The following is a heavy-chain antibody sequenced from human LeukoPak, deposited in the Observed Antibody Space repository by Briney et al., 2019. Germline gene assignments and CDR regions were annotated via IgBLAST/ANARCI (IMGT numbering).Heavy chain of an antibody. CDR3: ARDRYSSSSGGSTT. CDR1: GGSISSYY. Sequence: PSETLSLTCTVSGGSISSYYWSWIRQPPGKGLEWIGYIYYSGSTNYNPSLKSRVTISVGTSKNQFSLKLSSVTAADTAVYYCARDRYSSSSGGSTTWGQGTLVTVSS. CDR2: IYYSGST. D-gene: IGHD6-6*01. V-gene: IGHV4-59*01. J-gene: IGHJ4*02.